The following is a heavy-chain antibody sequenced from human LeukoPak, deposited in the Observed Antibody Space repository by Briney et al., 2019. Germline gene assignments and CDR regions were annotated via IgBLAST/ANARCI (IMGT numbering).Heavy chain of an antibody. J-gene: IGHJ3*02. Sequence: GGSLRLSCVASGFTFSNYWMHWVRQAPGKGLVWVSRINSDGSSTRYADSVKGRFTISRDNSKNTLYLQMNSLRAEDTAVYYCAVDYYDSSGYHRKNAFDIWGQGTLVTVSS. CDR2: INSDGSST. CDR1: GFTFSNYW. V-gene: IGHV3-74*01. CDR3: AVDYYDSSGYHRKNAFDI. D-gene: IGHD3-22*01.